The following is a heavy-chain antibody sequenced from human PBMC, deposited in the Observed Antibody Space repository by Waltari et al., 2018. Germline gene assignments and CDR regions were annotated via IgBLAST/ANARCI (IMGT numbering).Heavy chain of an antibody. D-gene: IGHD6-19*01. J-gene: IGHJ4*02. V-gene: IGHV1-8*03. Sequence: QVQLVQSGAEVKKPEASVKVPCKASGYTFTSYDIDWGRQATGQGLEWMGWMNPNSGNTGYAQKFQGRVTITRNTSISTAYMELSSLRSEDTAVYYCARGDIAVAPLDYWGQGTLVTVSS. CDR1: GYTFTSYD. CDR2: MNPNSGNT. CDR3: ARGDIAVAPLDY.